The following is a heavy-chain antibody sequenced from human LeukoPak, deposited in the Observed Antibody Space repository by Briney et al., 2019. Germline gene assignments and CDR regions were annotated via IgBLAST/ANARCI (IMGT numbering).Heavy chain of an antibody. D-gene: IGHD3-10*01. Sequence: GASVKVSCKASGYTFTGFYIHWVRQAPGQGPEWMGWINPNIGGTNYAQKFRGRVSLTRDTSTSTAYMELNSLRSDDTAVYYCARCGSGTDLYDYYFMDVWDKGTTVTVSS. CDR3: ARCGSGTDLYDYYFMDV. CDR1: GYTFTGFY. J-gene: IGHJ6*03. V-gene: IGHV1-2*02. CDR2: INPNIGGT.